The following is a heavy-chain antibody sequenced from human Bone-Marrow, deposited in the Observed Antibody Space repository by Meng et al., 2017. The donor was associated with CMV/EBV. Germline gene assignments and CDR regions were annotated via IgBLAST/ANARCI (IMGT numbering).Heavy chain of an antibody. V-gene: IGHV1-2*02. CDR3: ARAWRSSSHFDY. J-gene: IGHJ4*02. CDR1: GYTFTSYY. CDR2: INPNSGGT. D-gene: IGHD6-6*01. Sequence: ASVKVSCKASGYTFTSYYMHWVRQAPGQGLEWMGWINPNSGGTNYAQKFQGRVTMTRDTSISTAYMELSRLRSEDTAVYYCARAWRSSSHFDYWGQGTLVTVSS.